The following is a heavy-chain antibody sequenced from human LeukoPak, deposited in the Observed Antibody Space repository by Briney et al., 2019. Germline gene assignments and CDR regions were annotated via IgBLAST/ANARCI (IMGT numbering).Heavy chain of an antibody. CDR1: GYTFTAYY. Sequence: ASLKVSCKASGYTFTAYYIHWVRQAPGQGLEWMGWINPNNGDTEYAQKFQGRVTMTRDTSITTAYMELSRVTSDDTAIYYCASDDRPAIVSPTDWGQGTLVTVSS. D-gene: IGHD2-2*01. CDR2: INPNNGDT. J-gene: IGHJ4*02. V-gene: IGHV1-2*02. CDR3: ASDDRPAIVSPTD.